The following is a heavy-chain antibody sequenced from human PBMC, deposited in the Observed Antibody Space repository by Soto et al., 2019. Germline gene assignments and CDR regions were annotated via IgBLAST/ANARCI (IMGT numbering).Heavy chain of an antibody. CDR2: ISAYNGNT. CDR3: AREAPFSPCVGCCNGMDV. V-gene: IGHV1-18*01. D-gene: IGHD1-26*01. Sequence: QVQLVQSGAEVKKPGASVKVSCKASGYTFTSYGISWVREAPGQGLEWMGWISAYNGNTNYAQKLQGRVTMTTDTSTSTSYMELRSLRSDDTAVYYCAREAPFSPCVGCCNGMDVWDKGTTVTVSS. J-gene: IGHJ6*04. CDR1: GYTFTSYG.